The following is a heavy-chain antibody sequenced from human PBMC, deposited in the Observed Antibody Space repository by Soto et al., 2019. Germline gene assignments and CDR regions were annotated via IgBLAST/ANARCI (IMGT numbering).Heavy chain of an antibody. D-gene: IGHD3-10*01. J-gene: IGHJ5*02. Sequence: ASVKVSCKASGYTFTNYGISSAQQAPGQGLEWMGWINTYNGNTNHAQKLQGRVTMTTDTSTSTAYMELRSLRSDDTAVYYCARGVGSGTYYNQYNWFDPWGQGTLVTVSS. V-gene: IGHV1-18*01. CDR3: ARGVGSGTYYNQYNWFDP. CDR2: INTYNGNT. CDR1: GYTFTNYG.